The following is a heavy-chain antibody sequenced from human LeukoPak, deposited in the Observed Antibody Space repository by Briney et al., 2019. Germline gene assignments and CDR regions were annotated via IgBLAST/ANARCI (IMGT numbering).Heavy chain of an antibody. CDR2: IFPGDSDT. V-gene: IGHV5-51*01. CDR1: GYRFTSYW. Sequence: GASPKTSCKGAGYRFTSYWIGWVRHMPGKGLEWMGIIFPGDSDTRYSPSFQGQVTISADKSISTAYLQWSRLKASDTAMYYCARPSSSSSIPPWSLYYYYIDVWGKGTTVTVSS. CDR3: ARPSSSSSIPPWSLYYYYIDV. J-gene: IGHJ6*03. D-gene: IGHD6-6*01.